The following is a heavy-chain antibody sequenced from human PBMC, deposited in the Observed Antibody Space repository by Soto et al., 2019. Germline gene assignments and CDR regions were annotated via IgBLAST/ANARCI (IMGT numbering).Heavy chain of an antibody. V-gene: IGHV3-73*01. J-gene: IGHJ6*02. CDR2: IKSKANSYAT. CDR3: TRRIAARQGYYYYVLDF. CDR1: GFTFSGSA. D-gene: IGHD6-6*01. Sequence: PGGSLRLSCAASGFTFSGSAMHWVRQASGKGLEWVGRIKSKANSYATAYAASVKGRFTISRDDSKNTAYLQMNSLKTEDTAVYYCTRRIAARQGYYYYVLDFSAQGSTVIGSS.